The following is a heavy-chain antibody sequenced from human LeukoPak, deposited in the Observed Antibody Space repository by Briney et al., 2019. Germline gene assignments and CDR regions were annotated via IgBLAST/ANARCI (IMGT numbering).Heavy chain of an antibody. Sequence: SGTLSLTCAVSGGSVSHSNWWTWVRQSPGKGLEWIGEVHPSEGTNYNPSLKSRVTISLDKSKNQFSLELNSVTAADTAVYYCARGRSNYYGMDVWGQGTTVTVSS. CDR2: VHPSEGT. CDR3: ARGRSNYYGMDV. D-gene: IGHD1-26*01. V-gene: IGHV4-4*02. CDR1: GGSVSHSNW. J-gene: IGHJ6*02.